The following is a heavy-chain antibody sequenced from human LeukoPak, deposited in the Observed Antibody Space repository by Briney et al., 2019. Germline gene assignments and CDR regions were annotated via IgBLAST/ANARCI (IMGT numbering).Heavy chain of an antibody. D-gene: IGHD1-1*01. Sequence: GGSLRLSCGASGFTFSNYVMSWVRQAPGQGLEWVSTIAAADSGTYYAASVKGRFTISRDNSKHTLHLQLNGLRAEDTAVYYCATRGTTATKYFEDWGQGTLVTVSS. CDR2: IAAADSGT. V-gene: IGHV3-23*01. CDR1: GFTFSNYV. CDR3: ATRGTTATKYFED. J-gene: IGHJ4*02.